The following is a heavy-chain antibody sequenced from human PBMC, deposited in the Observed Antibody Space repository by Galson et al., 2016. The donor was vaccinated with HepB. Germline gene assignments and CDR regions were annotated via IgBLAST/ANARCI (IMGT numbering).Heavy chain of an antibody. Sequence: SVKVSCKASGGTFNSHGFSWVRQAPGQGLEYMGQIFPVFDTTNYPQKFQGRVTLTADESTRTASLELSSLRSEDTAVYYCAAMTTLTGGFDFWGQGTLVIVS. V-gene: IGHV1-69*13. CDR2: IFPVFDTT. CDR1: GGTFNSHG. D-gene: IGHD4-11*01. CDR3: AAMTTLTGGFDF. J-gene: IGHJ4*02.